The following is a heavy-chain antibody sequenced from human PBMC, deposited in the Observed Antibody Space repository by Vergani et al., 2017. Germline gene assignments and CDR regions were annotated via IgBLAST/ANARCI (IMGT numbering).Heavy chain of an antibody. CDR1: GFTFSDYY. D-gene: IGHD2-2*01. Sequence: QVQLVESGGGVVQPGRSLRLSCAASGFTFSDYYMSWIRQAPGKGLEWVSYISSSGSTIYYADSVKGRFTISRDNAKNSLYLQMNSLRAEDTAVYYCARVDVVPAAINYYYYGMDVWGQGTTVTVSS. V-gene: IGHV3-11*01. CDR3: ARVDVVPAAINYYYYGMDV. J-gene: IGHJ6*02. CDR2: ISSSGSTI.